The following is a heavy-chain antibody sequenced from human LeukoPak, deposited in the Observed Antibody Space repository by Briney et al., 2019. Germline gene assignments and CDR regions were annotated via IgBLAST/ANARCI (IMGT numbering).Heavy chain of an antibody. CDR2: INAGNGNT. J-gene: IGHJ4*02. Sequence: GASVKVSCKASGYTFTSYAMHWVRQAPGQRLEWMGWINAGNGNTKYSQKFRGRVTIARDTSASTAYMELSSLRSEDTAVYYCAPLGIAVAGGGYWGQGTLVTVSS. V-gene: IGHV1-3*01. CDR3: APLGIAVAGGGY. CDR1: GYTFTSYA. D-gene: IGHD6-19*01.